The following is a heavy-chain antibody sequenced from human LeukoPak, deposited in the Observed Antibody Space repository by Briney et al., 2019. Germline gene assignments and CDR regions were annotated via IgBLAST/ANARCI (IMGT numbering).Heavy chain of an antibody. CDR2: INHSGST. Sequence: SETLSLTCAVYGGSFSGYYWSWIRQPPGEGLEWIGEINHSGSTNYNPSLKSRVTISVDTSKNQFSLKLSSVTAADTAVYYCARGWGETPDNTDYWGQGTLVTVSS. CDR3: ARGWGETPDNTDY. J-gene: IGHJ4*02. V-gene: IGHV4-34*01. D-gene: IGHD7-27*01. CDR1: GGSFSGYY.